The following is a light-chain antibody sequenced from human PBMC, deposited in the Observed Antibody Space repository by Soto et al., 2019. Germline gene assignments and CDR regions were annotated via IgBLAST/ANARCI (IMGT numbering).Light chain of an antibody. CDR1: QSFRGL. V-gene: IGKV3-11*01. CDR2: DAY. Sequence: VLTQSPVNLTLSPGQRATLSCRASQSFRGLLAWYQQKPGQAPRLLIYDAYNRATGIPPRFSGSGSGTDFTLTISSLEPEDSAVYYCQQRHMLPITFGQGTRLEI. CDR3: QQRHMLPIT. J-gene: IGKJ5*01.